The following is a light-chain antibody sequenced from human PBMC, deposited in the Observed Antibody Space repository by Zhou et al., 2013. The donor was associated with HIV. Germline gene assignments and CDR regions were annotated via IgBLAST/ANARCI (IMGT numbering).Light chain of an antibody. V-gene: IGKV3-15*01. CDR2: GAS. CDR1: ETGRYNS. Sequence: EIALTQSPDTLSLSPGERVILSCRASETGRYNSLAWYQQKSGQAPRLLIYGASTRATGIPARFSGSGSGTEFTLTISSLQSEDFAVYYCQQYNNWPPFTFGPGTKVDIK. CDR3: QQYNNWPPFT. J-gene: IGKJ3*01.